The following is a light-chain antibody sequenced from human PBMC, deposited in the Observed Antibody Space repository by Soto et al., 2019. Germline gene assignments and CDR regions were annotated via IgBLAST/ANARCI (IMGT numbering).Light chain of an antibody. J-gene: IGKJ1*01. CDR3: LQYTYFWT. V-gene: IGKV1-17*01. CDR1: QDISSD. Sequence: DTQMTQSPSSLSASVGDRVTITCRASQDISSDLAWFQQKPGKAPRRLIYAVSSLQSGVPSRFSGSGYGTEFTLTITSLQPEDFATYYCLQYTYFWTFGQGTKVDIK. CDR2: AVS.